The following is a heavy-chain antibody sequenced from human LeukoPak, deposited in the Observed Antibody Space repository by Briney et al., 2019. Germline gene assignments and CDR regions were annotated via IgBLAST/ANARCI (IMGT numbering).Heavy chain of an antibody. CDR2: ISSSSSYI. CDR1: GFTFSSYS. V-gene: IGHV3-21*01. J-gene: IGHJ4*02. CDR3: ARDFDEIGDYDILTGYTN. D-gene: IGHD3-9*01. Sequence: GGSLRLSCAASGFTFSSYSMNWVRQAPGKGLEWVSSISSSSSYIYYADSVKGRFTISRDNANNSLYLQMNSLRAEDTAVYYCARDFDEIGDYDILTGYTNWGQGTLVTVSS.